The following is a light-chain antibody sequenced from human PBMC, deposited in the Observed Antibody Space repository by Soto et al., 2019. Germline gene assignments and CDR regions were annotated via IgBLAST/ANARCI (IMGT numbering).Light chain of an antibody. CDR3: QQRSNWPQT. V-gene: IGKV1-5*01. J-gene: IGKJ1*01. CDR2: DAS. CDR1: QSISSW. Sequence: DIQMTQSPSTLSASVGDRVTITCRASQSISSWLAWYQQKPGKAPKLLIYDASSLESGVPSRFSGSGSGTDFTLTTSSLEPEDFAVYYCQQRSNWPQTFGQGTKVDI.